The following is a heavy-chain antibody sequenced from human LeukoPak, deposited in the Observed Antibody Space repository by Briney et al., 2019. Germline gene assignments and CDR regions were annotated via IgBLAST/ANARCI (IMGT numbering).Heavy chain of an antibody. CDR1: GFTFSSYA. Sequence: GGSLRLSCAASGFTFSSYAMSWVRQAPGKGLEWVSAISGSGGSTYYADSVKGRFTISRDNSKNTLYLQMNSLRAEDTAVYYCAKCRALSLGGVIPYFDYWGQGTLVTVSS. D-gene: IGHD3-16*02. CDR3: AKCRALSLGGVIPYFDY. V-gene: IGHV3-23*01. CDR2: ISGSGGST. J-gene: IGHJ4*02.